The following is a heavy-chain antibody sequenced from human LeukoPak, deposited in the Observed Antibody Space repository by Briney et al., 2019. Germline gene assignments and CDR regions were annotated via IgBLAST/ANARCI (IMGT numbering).Heavy chain of an antibody. CDR3: ASLGLSSSWVIDY. CDR2: IYYSGST. J-gene: IGHJ4*02. CDR1: GGSISSSSYY. D-gene: IGHD6-13*01. Sequence: SETLSLTCTVSGGSISSSSYYWGWIRQPPGKGLEWIGSIYYSGSTYYNPSLKSRVTISVDTSKNQFSLKLSSVTAADTAVYYCASLGLSSSWVIDYWGQGTLVTVSS. V-gene: IGHV4-39*01.